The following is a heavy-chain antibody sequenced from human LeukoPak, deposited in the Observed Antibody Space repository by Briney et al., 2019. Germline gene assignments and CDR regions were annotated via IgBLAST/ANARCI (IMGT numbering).Heavy chain of an antibody. V-gene: IGHV3-48*03. CDR2: TSSSGATT. J-gene: IGHJ4*02. CDR1: GFTFSIYE. Sequence: PGRSLRLSCAASGFTFSIYEMNWIRQAPGKGLEWLSYTSSSGATTFYADSVKGRFTISRDNANNLLFLQMNSLRAEDTAVYYCAREGSHLLRNLDWLSLGGGGLDFWGQGTLVAVSS. CDR3: AREGSHLLRNLDWLSLGGGGLDF. D-gene: IGHD3-9*01.